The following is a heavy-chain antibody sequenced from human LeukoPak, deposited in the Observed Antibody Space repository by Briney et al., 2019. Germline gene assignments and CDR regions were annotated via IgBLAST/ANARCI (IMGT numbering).Heavy chain of an antibody. CDR3: ARGPTVVTPDY. CDR2: INPKSGVT. CDR1: GYTFIGYY. V-gene: IGHV1-2*02. D-gene: IGHD4-23*01. J-gene: IGHJ4*02. Sequence: GASVKVSCKASGYTFIGYYSHWVRQAGGQGLEWMGLINPKSGVTNYAQRFQGTATVTTDTSISTAYMDLSNLRSDDTALYYCARGPTVVTPDYWGQGTLVTVSS.